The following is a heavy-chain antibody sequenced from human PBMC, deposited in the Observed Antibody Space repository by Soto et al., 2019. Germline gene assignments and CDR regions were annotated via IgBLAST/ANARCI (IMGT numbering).Heavy chain of an antibody. CDR2: IYHSGST. V-gene: IGHV4-4*02. Sequence: PSETLSLTCAVSGGSISSSNWWSWVRQAPGKGLEWIGEIYHSGSTNYNPSLKSRVTISVDRSKNQFSLKLSSVTAADTAVYYCARGVTTVTTIDYWGQGTLVTVSS. D-gene: IGHD4-17*01. CDR3: ARGVTTVTTIDY. J-gene: IGHJ4*02. CDR1: GGSISSSNW.